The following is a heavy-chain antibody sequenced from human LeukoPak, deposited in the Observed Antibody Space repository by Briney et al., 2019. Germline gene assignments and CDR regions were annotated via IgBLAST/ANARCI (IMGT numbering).Heavy chain of an antibody. CDR2: ISRSGSTI. CDR1: GFTFSDYY. V-gene: IGHV3-11*01. J-gene: IGHJ4*02. D-gene: IGHD3-22*01. CDR3: ARDCRTSYYDSSSASDY. Sequence: PGGSLRLSCAASGFTFSDYYMSWIRQAPGKGLEWVSYISRSGSTIYYADSVKGRFTISRDNAKNSLYLQMNSLRAEDTAVYYCARDCRTSYYDSSSASDYWGQGTLVTVSP.